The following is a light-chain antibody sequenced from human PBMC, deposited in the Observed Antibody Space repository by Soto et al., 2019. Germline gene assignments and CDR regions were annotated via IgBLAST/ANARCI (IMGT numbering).Light chain of an antibody. CDR2: GNS. CDR1: SSNIGAGYD. J-gene: IGLJ1*01. CDR3: QSYDSSLSAYV. V-gene: IGLV1-40*01. Sequence: QSVLTQPPSVSGAPGQRVTISCTGSSSNIGAGYDVHWYRQLPGAAPKLLIHGNSFRPSGVPDRFSGSKSDTSASLAITGLQAEDEADYYCQSYDSSLSAYVFGTGTKVTVL.